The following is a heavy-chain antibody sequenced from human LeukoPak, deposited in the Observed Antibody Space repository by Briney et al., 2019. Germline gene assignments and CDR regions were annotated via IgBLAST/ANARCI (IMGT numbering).Heavy chain of an antibody. CDR1: GYSFTSYW. CDR3: AGPYGGYGFTLYYIDD. Sequence: GESLKIPRKGSGYSFTSYWLGWVRPTPGKGLEWMGSIYPGDSDTRYSPSFQGQVNISADKYISTAYLQWRSLQASDAAMVYIAGPYGGYGFTLYYIDDLGQGTLVTVSS. CDR2: IYPGDSDT. V-gene: IGHV5-51*01. D-gene: IGHD3-22*01. J-gene: IGHJ4*02.